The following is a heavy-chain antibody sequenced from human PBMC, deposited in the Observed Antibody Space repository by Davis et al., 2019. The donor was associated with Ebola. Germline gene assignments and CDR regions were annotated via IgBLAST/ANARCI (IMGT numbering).Heavy chain of an antibody. Sequence: MPSETLSLTCTVSGGSISGFFCMWLRQTPGKGLEWIGYIHYSGSTNYNPSLKSRVTMSVDTSKNQFSLKLSSVTAADTAVYYCARRVPAAAFDIWGQGTMVTVSS. CDR3: ARRVPAAAFDI. V-gene: IGHV4-59*01. D-gene: IGHD2-2*01. CDR1: GGSISGFF. J-gene: IGHJ3*02. CDR2: IHYSGST.